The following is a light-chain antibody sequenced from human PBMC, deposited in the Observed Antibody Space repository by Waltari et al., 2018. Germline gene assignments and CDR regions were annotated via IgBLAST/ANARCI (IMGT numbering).Light chain of an antibody. CDR3: SSYTSTSAFYV. J-gene: IGLJ1*01. CDR1: SSDIGAYNY. Sequence: QSALTQPASVSGFPGQSITISCTGTSSDIGAYNYVSCYQQHPGEVPKLMIYEVSNRPSGVANRFSGSKSGNTASLSISGLQAEDEADYYCSSYTSTSAFYVFGTGTKVTVL. CDR2: EVS. V-gene: IGLV2-14*01.